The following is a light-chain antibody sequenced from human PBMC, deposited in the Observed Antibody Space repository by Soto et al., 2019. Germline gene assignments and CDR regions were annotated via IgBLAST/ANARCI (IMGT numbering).Light chain of an antibody. CDR3: QYQGT. CDR1: QSVGRRY. V-gene: IGKV3-20*01. CDR2: DTS. Sequence: IVLTQSPGTLSLSQGERATLSCRASQSVGRRYLAWYQQKPGQAPMLLIYDTSERASDIPDRFSGSGSGTDFTLTISRLVPEDFAVYYCQYQGTLGGGTKVEIK. J-gene: IGKJ4*01.